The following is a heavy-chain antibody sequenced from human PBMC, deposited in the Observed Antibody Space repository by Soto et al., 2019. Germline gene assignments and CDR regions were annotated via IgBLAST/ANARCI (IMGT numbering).Heavy chain of an antibody. CDR3: VKDGLIGRAAAGFGIAVAGTGIDFDY. CDR2: ISSNGGST. V-gene: IGHV3-64D*08. Sequence: GGSLRLSCSASGFTFSSYAMHWVRQAPGKGLEYVSAISSNGGSTYYADSVKGRFTISRDNSKNTLYLQMSSLRAEDTAEYYCVKDGLIGRAAAGFGIAVAGTGIDFDYWGQGTLVTVSS. CDR1: GFTFSSYA. D-gene: IGHD6-19*01. J-gene: IGHJ4*02.